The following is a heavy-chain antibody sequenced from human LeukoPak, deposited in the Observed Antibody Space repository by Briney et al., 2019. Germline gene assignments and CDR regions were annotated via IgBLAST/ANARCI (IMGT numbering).Heavy chain of an antibody. CDR2: IYYSGST. V-gene: IGHV4-39*01. CDR3: ATPYSGGYQGLDI. Sequence: SETLSLTCTVSGDSISTNKYYWGWIRQPPGKGLEWIGSIYYSGSTYYNPTLKSRVTIFVDTSKNQFSLKLSSVTAADTAVYYCATPYSGGYQGLDIWGQGTMVTVS. J-gene: IGHJ3*02. D-gene: IGHD1-26*01. CDR1: GDSISTNKYY.